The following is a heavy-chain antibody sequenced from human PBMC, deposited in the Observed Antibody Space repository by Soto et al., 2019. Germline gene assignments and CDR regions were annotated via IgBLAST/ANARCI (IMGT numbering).Heavy chain of an antibody. CDR2: ISNGGGA. Sequence: EVQLVESGGGLVHPGGSLRLSCAASGFTVTNYFMTWVRQAPGKGLEWVSVISNGGGAYYADSVKGRFTIFRDNSENTLYLQMNALRAEDTAVYYCARDEFGGAYDFWHGGQGTLVTVSS. J-gene: IGHJ4*02. V-gene: IGHV3-66*01. D-gene: IGHD3-3*01. CDR3: ARDEFGGAYDFWH. CDR1: GFTVTNYF.